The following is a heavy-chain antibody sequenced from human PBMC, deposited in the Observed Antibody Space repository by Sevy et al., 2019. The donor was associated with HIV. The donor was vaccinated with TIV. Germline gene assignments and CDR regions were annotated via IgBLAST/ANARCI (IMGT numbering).Heavy chain of an antibody. D-gene: IGHD3-22*01. CDR1: GYIFTNHA. J-gene: IGHJ1*01. CDR3: AREIYFHDATSYYALDV. Sequence: ASVKVSCETSGYIFTNHAFSWVRQAPGQGLEWLGWITPYNGRTKSAEKIKGRLTMSTDTSTATVYMELRSLRADDTAVYFCAREIYFHDATSYYALDVWGQRTLVTVSS. V-gene: IGHV1-18*04. CDR2: ITPYNGRT.